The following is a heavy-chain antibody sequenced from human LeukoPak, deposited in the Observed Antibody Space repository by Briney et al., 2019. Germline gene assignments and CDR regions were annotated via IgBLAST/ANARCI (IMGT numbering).Heavy chain of an antibody. CDR3: AREGSIAVAFAY. D-gene: IGHD6-19*01. CDR1: GYTFTGYY. CDR2: INPNSGGT. Sequence: ASVKVSCKASGYTFTGYYMPWVRQAPGQGLEWMGWINPNSGGTNYAQKFQGRVTMTRDTSISTAYMELSRLRSDDTAVYYCAREGSIAVAFAYWGQGTLVTVSS. V-gene: IGHV1-2*02. J-gene: IGHJ4*02.